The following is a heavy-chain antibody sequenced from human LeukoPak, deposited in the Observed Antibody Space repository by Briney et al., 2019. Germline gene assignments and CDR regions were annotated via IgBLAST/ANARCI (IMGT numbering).Heavy chain of an antibody. Sequence: GGSLRLSCAASGFTFSSYSMNWVRQAPGKGLEWVSSISSSSSYIYYADSVKGRFTISRDNAKNSLYLQMNGLRAEDTAVYYCARDEQADSTPDGMDVWGQGTTVTVSS. J-gene: IGHJ6*02. CDR2: ISSSSSYI. CDR1: GFTFSSYS. D-gene: IGHD2-15*01. V-gene: IGHV3-21*01. CDR3: ARDEQADSTPDGMDV.